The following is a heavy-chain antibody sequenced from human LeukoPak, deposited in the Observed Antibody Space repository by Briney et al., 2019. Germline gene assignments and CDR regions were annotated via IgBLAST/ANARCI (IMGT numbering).Heavy chain of an antibody. Sequence: PSETLSLTCTVSGGSISSYYWNWIRQPAGKGLEWIGRIYTSGSTKYNPSLKSRVTMSVDTPKNQFSLKLSSVTAADTAVYSCARESFSYTGWFDPWGQGTLVTVSS. CDR3: ARESFSYTGWFDP. J-gene: IGHJ5*02. CDR2: IYTSGST. CDR1: GGSISSYY. D-gene: IGHD3-16*02. V-gene: IGHV4-4*07.